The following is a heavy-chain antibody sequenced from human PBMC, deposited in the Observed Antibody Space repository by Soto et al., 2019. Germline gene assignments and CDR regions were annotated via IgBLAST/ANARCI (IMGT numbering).Heavy chain of an antibody. V-gene: IGHV1-46*01. CDR1: GYTFTSYY. J-gene: IGHJ3*02. CDR2: INPSGGST. Sequence: QVQLVQSGAEVKKPGASVKVSCKASGYTFTSYYMHWVRQAPGQGLEWMGIINPSGGSTSYAQKFQGRVPMTRDTSTSTVYMERSSVRSEDTAVYYCATQWEPIDAFDIWGQGTMVTVSS. D-gene: IGHD1-26*01. CDR3: ATQWEPIDAFDI.